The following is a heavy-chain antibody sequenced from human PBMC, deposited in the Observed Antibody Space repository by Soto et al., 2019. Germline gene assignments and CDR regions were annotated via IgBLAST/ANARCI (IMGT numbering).Heavy chain of an antibody. J-gene: IGHJ4*02. Sequence: PSETLSLTCGGSGASISGSYYYWAWLRQSPGKGPEWIGSVFYTGFTSYNPSLESRVSVSVDTSKSQFSLKLSAVTAADTAVYYCATSQKGYNWNYFDHWGQGALVTVSS. CDR2: VFYTGFT. V-gene: IGHV4-39*01. CDR3: ATSQKGYNWNYFDH. D-gene: IGHD1-20*01. CDR1: GASISGSYYY.